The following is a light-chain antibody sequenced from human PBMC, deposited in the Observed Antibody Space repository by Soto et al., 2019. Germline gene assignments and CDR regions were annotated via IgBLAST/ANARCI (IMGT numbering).Light chain of an antibody. Sequence: SYELTQPPSVSVAPGKTARITCGGDNIGSKSVHWYQQKPGQAPVLVIYYDTDRPSGIPERFSVSNSGNTATLTISRVEAGDEDDSYCQVWDRSSDHYVLGTGTKVTVL. CDR2: YDT. V-gene: IGLV3-21*04. CDR3: QVWDRSSDHYV. CDR1: NIGSKS. J-gene: IGLJ1*01.